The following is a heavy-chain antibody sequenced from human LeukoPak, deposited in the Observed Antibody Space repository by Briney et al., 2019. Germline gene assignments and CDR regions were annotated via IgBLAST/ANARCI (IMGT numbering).Heavy chain of an antibody. CDR3: ARVRRIAVAGHDAFDI. J-gene: IGHJ3*02. Sequence: ASAKVSCKASGYTFTGYYMHWVRQAPGQGLEWMGWINPNSGGTNYAQKFQGRVTMTRDTSISTAYMELSRLRSDDTAVYYCARVRRIAVAGHDAFDIWGQGTMVTVAS. CDR1: GYTFTGYY. D-gene: IGHD6-19*01. CDR2: INPNSGGT. V-gene: IGHV1-2*02.